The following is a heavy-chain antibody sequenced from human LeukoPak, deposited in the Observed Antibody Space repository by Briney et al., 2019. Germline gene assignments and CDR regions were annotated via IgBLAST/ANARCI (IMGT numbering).Heavy chain of an antibody. Sequence: GGSLRLSCAASGFTFSSYWMSWVRQAPGKGLEWVANIKQDGSEKYYVDSVKGRFTISRDNAKNSLYLQMNSLRAEDTAVYYCARVVRDSYYYDSSGREDIWGQGTMVTVSS. V-gene: IGHV3-7*01. CDR2: IKQDGSEK. CDR3: ARVVRDSYYYDSSGREDI. D-gene: IGHD3-22*01. CDR1: GFTFSSYW. J-gene: IGHJ3*02.